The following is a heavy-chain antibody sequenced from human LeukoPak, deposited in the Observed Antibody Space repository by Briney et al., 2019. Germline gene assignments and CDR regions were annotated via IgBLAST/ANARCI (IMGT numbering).Heavy chain of an antibody. J-gene: IGHJ4*02. CDR3: GGGGTLTDY. V-gene: IGHV4-34*01. D-gene: IGHD2-15*01. CDR2: INHSGST. Sequence: SETLSLTCAVYGGSFSGYYWSWIRQPPGKGLEWIGEINHSGSTNYNPSLKSRVTISVDTSKNQCSLKLSSVTAADTAVYYCGGGGTLTDYWGQGTLVTVSS. CDR1: GGSFSGYY.